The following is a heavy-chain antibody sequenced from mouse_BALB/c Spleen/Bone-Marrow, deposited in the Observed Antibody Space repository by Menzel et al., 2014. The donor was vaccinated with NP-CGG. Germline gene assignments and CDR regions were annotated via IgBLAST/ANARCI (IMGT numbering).Heavy chain of an antibody. J-gene: IGHJ2*01. D-gene: IGHD2-14*01. CDR2: ILPGSDST. Sequence: VQLQQSGAELMKPGASVKISCKATGYTFNSFWIEWVKLRPGHGLEWIGEILPGSDSTNYNEKYKGKATFTADTSSNTAYMQLSSLTSEDSAVYYCARGDRYDVRFDYWGQGTTLTVSS. CDR1: GYTFNSFW. CDR3: ARGDRYDVRFDY. V-gene: IGHV1-9*01.